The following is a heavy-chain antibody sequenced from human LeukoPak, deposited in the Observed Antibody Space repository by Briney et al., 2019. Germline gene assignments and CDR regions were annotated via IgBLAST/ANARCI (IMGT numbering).Heavy chain of an antibody. J-gene: IGHJ4*02. D-gene: IGHD2-2*01. CDR3: TSDIVVVPAATIGYGSYDVTDY. Sequence: PGGSLRLSCAASGFTFSGSAMHWVRQASGKGLEWVGRIRSKANSYATAYAASVKGRFTISRDDSKNTAYLQMNSLKTEDTAVYYCTSDIVVVPAATIGYGSYDVTDYWGQGTLVTVSS. CDR2: IRSKANSYAT. V-gene: IGHV3-73*01. CDR1: GFTFSGSA.